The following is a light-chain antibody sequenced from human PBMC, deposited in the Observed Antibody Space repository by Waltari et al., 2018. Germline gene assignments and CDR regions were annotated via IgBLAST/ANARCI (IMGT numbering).Light chain of an antibody. J-gene: IGLJ3*02. V-gene: IGLV2-14*03. CDR1: NSEIGDYDY. CDR3: SSYTSNATWV. Sequence: QSALTQPASVSGSLGQSITISCTGTNSEIGDYDYVSWYQQHPGKAPKLMICDVTERPSGVSNRFSGSKSGNTASLTISGLQAEDEADYYCSSYTSNATWVFGGGTELTVL. CDR2: DVT.